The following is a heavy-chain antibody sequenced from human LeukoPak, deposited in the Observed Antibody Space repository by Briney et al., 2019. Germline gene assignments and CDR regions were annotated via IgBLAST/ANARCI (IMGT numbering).Heavy chain of an antibody. CDR3: ASPNYYYGDYYFDY. V-gene: IGHV1-69*06. J-gene: IGHJ4*02. D-gene: IGHD4-17*01. CDR2: VIPIFGTA. CDR1: GGTFSSYA. Sequence: SVKVSCKASGGTFSSYALSWVRQAPGPGLEWMGGVIPIFGTANYAQQFQGRVTITADKSTSTAYMELSSLRSEDTAVYYCASPNYYYGDYYFDYWGQGTLVTVSS.